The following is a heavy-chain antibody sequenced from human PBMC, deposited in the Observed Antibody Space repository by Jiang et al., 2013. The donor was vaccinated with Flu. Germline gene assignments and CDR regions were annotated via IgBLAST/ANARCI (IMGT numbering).Heavy chain of an antibody. Sequence: GSGLVKPSETLSLTCTVSGTSINSNNYYWGWIRRPPGMGLEWIGRVSYTGSTHYNPSLKSRVTISVDTSNNQFSLRLNSATAADTAVYYCTRTTRYSTSRQGGGHWGQGTLVTVSS. CDR1: GTSINSNNYY. D-gene: IGHD6-13*01. J-gene: IGHJ4*02. CDR3: TRTTRYSTSRQGGGH. V-gene: IGHV4-39*01. CDR2: VSYTGST.